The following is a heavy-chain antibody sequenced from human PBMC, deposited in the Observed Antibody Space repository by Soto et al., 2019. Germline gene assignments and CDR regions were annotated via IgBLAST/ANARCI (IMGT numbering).Heavy chain of an antibody. CDR3: ASPGPRLGYCSSTSCPADY. V-gene: IGHV3-23*01. Sequence: GGSLSLSCAASGFTFSSYAMSWVRQAPGKGLEWVSAISGSGGSTYYADSVKGRFTISRDNSKNTLYLQMNSLRAEDTAVYYCASPGPRLGYCSSTSCPADYWGQGTLVTVSS. CDR1: GFTFSSYA. D-gene: IGHD2-2*01. CDR2: ISGSGGST. J-gene: IGHJ4*02.